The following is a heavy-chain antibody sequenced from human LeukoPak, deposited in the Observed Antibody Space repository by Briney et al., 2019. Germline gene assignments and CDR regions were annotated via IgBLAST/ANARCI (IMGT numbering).Heavy chain of an antibody. CDR1: GYSFTSYW. V-gene: IGHV5-51*01. J-gene: IGHJ3*02. D-gene: IGHD3-3*01. Sequence: GESLKISCKGSGYSFTSYWIGWGRQMPGKGLEWMGIIYPGDSDTRYSPSFQGQVTISADKSISTAYLQWSSLKASDTAMYYCARHWHDFWSGYYTLNDAFDIWGQGTMVTVSS. CDR2: IYPGDSDT. CDR3: ARHWHDFWSGYYTLNDAFDI.